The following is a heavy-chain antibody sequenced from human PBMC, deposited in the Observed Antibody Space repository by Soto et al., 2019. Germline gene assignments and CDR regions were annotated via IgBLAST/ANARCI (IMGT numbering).Heavy chain of an antibody. J-gene: IGHJ4*02. D-gene: IGHD6-13*01. CDR3: ARTPGYSGSWYDY. V-gene: IGHV4-34*01. CDR1: GGSFSGYY. Sequence: QVQLQQWGAGLLKPSETLSLTCAVYGGSFSGYYWSWIRQPPGKGLEWIGEINHSGSTNYNPSLKRRVTVPVDTAKKPFPLKLSSVTAADTAVYYCARTPGYSGSWYDYWGQGTLVTVSS. CDR2: INHSGST.